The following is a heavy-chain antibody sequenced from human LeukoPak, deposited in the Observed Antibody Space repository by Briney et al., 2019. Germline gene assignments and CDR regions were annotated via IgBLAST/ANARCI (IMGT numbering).Heavy chain of an antibody. Sequence: PGGSLRLSCAASGFTFSTYAMAWVRQAPGKGLEWVSAFSNSGETHYADSVKGRFTISRDNSKNTLYLQMNSLRAEDTAVYYCAKDGIFFHYYDSSGYSHLDSWGQGTLVTVSS. CDR1: GFTFSTYA. J-gene: IGHJ4*02. V-gene: IGHV3-23*01. D-gene: IGHD3-22*01. CDR3: AKDGIFFHYYDSSGYSHLDS. CDR2: FSNSGET.